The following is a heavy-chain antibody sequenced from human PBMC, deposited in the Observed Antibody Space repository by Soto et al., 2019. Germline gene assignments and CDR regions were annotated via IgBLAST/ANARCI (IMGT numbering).Heavy chain of an antibody. CDR2: IWYDGSNK. D-gene: IGHD3-9*01. V-gene: IGHV3-33*06. CDR3: AKERPENYDILTGYSIPYFDY. CDR1: GFTFSSYG. Sequence: PGGSLRLSCGSSGFTFSSYGMHLVRQAPGKGLEWVAVIWYDGSNKYYADSVKGRFTISRDNSKSTLYLQMNSLRAEDTAVYYCAKERPENYDILTGYSIPYFDYWGQGTLVTVSS. J-gene: IGHJ4*02.